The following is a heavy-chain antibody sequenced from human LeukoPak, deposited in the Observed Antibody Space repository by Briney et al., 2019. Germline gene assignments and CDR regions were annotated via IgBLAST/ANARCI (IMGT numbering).Heavy chain of an antibody. V-gene: IGHV4-39*01. D-gene: IGHD5-18*01. CDR1: GGSISSSSYY. Sequence: TSETLSLTCTVPGGSISSSSYYWGWIRQPPGKGLEWIGSIYYSGSTYYNPSLKSRVTISVDTSKNQFSLKLSSVTAADTAVYYCARLGVDTAMVEYFDYWGQGTLVTVSS. CDR3: ARLGVDTAMVEYFDY. J-gene: IGHJ4*02. CDR2: IYYSGST.